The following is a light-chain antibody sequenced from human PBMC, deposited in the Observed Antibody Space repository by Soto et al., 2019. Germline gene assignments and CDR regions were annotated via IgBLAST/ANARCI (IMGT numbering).Light chain of an antibody. CDR1: SSDVGGYNY. J-gene: IGLJ1*01. V-gene: IGLV2-14*01. Sequence: QSVLTHPASVSASHGQSITLSCTGTSSDVGGYNYVSWYQQHPGNAPRLMIYAVNNRPSGAPNRFSGSKSGKTASLTISGLQAVDEGEYYCSQKTSSRTAFVCGAGTMVTVL. CDR2: AVN. CDR3: SQKTSSRTAFV.